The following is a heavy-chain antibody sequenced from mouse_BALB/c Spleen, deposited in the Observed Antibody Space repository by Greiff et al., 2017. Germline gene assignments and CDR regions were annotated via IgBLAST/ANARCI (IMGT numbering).Heavy chain of an antibody. Sequence: EVQGVESGGGLVQPGGSRKLSCAASGFTFSSFGMHWVRQAPEKGLEWVAYISSGSSTIYYADTVKGRFTISRDNPKNTLFLQMTSLRSEDTAMYYCARNGYYGNYVAMDYWGQGTSVTVSS. D-gene: IGHD2-1*01. J-gene: IGHJ4*01. V-gene: IGHV5-17*02. CDR2: ISSGSSTI. CDR3: ARNGYYGNYVAMDY. CDR1: GFTFSSFG.